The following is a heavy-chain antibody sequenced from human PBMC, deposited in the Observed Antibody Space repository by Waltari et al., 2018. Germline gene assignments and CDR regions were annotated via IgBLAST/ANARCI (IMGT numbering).Heavy chain of an antibody. CDR1: GGHFRRYA. CDR2: IITIFGTA. CDR3: AREKYYYDSSGYQYGMDV. D-gene: IGHD3-22*01. Sequence: QVQLVQSGAEVTKPGSSVKVLEQASGGHFRRYASGWVRPAQGKGLELMGGIITIFGTANYAQKFQGRVTITADESKSTAYMELSSLRSEDTAVYYCAREKYYYDSSGYQYGMDVWGQGTTVTVSS. J-gene: IGHJ6*02. V-gene: IGHV1-69*01.